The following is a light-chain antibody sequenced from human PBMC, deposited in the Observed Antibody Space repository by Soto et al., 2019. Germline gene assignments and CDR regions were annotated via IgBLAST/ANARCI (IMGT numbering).Light chain of an antibody. V-gene: IGLV2-8*01. J-gene: IGLJ1*01. CDR3: KSYAGSNTYV. CDR2: EVV. CDR1: KNDIGVYDF. Sequence: QSALTQPPSASGSPGQSVTISCTGTKNDIGVYDFVSWYQHHPGKAPRLIIYEVVQRPSGVADRFSGSKSGNTASLTVSGLQGVDEADYFCKSYAGSNTYVIGSGTKVTV.